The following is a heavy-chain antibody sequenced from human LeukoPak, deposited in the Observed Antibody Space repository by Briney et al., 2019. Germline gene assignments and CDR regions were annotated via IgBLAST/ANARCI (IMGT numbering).Heavy chain of an antibody. Sequence: GGSLRLSCAASGFTLHHYSMHWVRQPPGKGLGWVSLSSWDGGITYYADSVRGRFTISRDNSKNSLSLEMNSLRTEDTALYYCAKDSNTGGYSFGSWGQGTLVTVTS. CDR1: GFTLHHYS. J-gene: IGHJ4*02. CDR2: SSWDGGIT. CDR3: AKDSNTGGYSFGS. D-gene: IGHD5-12*01. V-gene: IGHV3-43*01.